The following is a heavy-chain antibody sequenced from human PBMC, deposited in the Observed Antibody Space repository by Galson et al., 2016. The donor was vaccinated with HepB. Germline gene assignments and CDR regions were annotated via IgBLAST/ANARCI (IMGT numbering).Heavy chain of an antibody. D-gene: IGHD3-9*01. CDR2: INPTSGRA. J-gene: IGHJ3*02. V-gene: IGHV1-46*01. Sequence: SVKVSCKASGHTFTPYFIHWVRQAPGQGLEWMGIINPTSGRATYAREFQGRFTMTRDTSASTFYMDLRSLGSEDTAVYYCASSEGTTGYYGNGFDIWGQGTVVTVSS. CDR3: ASSEGTTGYYGNGFDI. CDR1: GHTFTPYF.